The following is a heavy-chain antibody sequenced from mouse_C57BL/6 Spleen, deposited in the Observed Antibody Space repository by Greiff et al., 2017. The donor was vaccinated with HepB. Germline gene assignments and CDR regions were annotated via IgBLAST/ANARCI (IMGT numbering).Heavy chain of an antibody. CDR1: GYTFTSYW. Sequence: QVQLQQPGAELVMPGSSVKLSCKASGYTFTSYWMHWVKQRPIQGLEWIGNIDPSDSETHYNQKFKDKATLTVDKSSSTAYMQLSSLTSEDSAVYYCARGGDYDFDYWGQGTTLTVSS. D-gene: IGHD2-4*01. CDR3: ARGGDYDFDY. V-gene: IGHV1-52*01. J-gene: IGHJ2*01. CDR2: IDPSDSET.